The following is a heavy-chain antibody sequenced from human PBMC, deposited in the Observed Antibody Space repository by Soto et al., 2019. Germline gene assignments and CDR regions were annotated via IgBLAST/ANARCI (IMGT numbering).Heavy chain of an antibody. Sequence: QITLKESGPTLVKPTQTLTLTCTFSGFSLSTSGVGVGWIRQPPGKALEWLALIYWDDDKRYSPSLKSRLTITKDTSKNQVVLTMTNMDPVDTATYYCAHSDPATMVRGVIIKELNWFDPWGQGTLVTVSS. CDR2: IYWDDDK. D-gene: IGHD3-10*01. J-gene: IGHJ5*02. V-gene: IGHV2-5*02. CDR3: AHSDPATMVRGVIIKELNWFDP. CDR1: GFSLSTSGVG.